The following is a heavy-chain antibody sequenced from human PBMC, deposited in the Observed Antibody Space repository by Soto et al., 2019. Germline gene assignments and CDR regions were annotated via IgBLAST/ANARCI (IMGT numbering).Heavy chain of an antibody. CDR3: ARRRIQLWSDDAFDI. CDR2: IYSGGST. D-gene: IGHD5-18*01. Sequence: PGGSLRLSCAASGFTVSSNYMSWVRQAPGKGLECVSVIYSGGSTYYADSVKGRFTISRDNSKNTLYLQMNSLRAEDTAVYYCARRRIQLWSDDAFDIWGQGTMVTVSS. CDR1: GFTVSSNY. V-gene: IGHV3-66*01. J-gene: IGHJ3*02.